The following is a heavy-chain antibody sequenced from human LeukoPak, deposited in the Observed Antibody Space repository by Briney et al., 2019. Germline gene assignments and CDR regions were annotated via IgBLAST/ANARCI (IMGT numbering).Heavy chain of an antibody. CDR3: AKDGGIAAAGAYFDY. CDR1: GFTFSSYG. J-gene: IGHJ4*02. CDR2: IRYDGSNK. D-gene: IGHD6-13*01. V-gene: IGHV3-30*02. Sequence: GGSLRLSCAASGFTFSSYGMHWVRQAPGKGLEWVAFIRYDGSNKYYADSVKGRFTISRDNSKNTLYLQMNSLRAEDTAVYYCAKDGGIAAAGAYFDYWGQGTLVTVSS.